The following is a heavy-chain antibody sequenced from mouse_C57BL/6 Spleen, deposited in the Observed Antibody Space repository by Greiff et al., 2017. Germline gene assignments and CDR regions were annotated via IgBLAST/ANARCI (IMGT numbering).Heavy chain of an antibody. CDR3: ASGDGSSPFAY. V-gene: IGHV1-82*01. Sequence: QVQLQQSGPELVKPGASVKISCKASGYAFSSSWMNWVKQRPGKGLEWIGRIYPGDGDTNYNGKFKGKATLTADKSSSTAYMQLSSLTSEDSAVYFCASGDGSSPFAYWGQGTLVTVSA. CDR1: GYAFSSSW. J-gene: IGHJ3*01. D-gene: IGHD1-1*01. CDR2: IYPGDGDT.